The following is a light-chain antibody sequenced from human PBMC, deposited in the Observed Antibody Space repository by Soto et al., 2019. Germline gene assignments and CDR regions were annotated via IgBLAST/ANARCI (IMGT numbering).Light chain of an antibody. Sequence: EIVMTQSPATLSVSPGERATLSCRASQSVSSNLAWYQQKPRQAPRLLIYGASTRATGIPARFSGSGSGTEFTLTFSSLQSEDFAVYYCQQYNNWPPYTFGQGTKLEIK. CDR3: QQYNNWPPYT. CDR1: QSVSSN. J-gene: IGKJ2*01. V-gene: IGKV3-15*01. CDR2: GAS.